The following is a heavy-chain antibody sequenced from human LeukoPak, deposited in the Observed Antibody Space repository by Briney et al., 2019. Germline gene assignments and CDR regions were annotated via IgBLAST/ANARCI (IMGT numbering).Heavy chain of an antibody. Sequence: GESLKISCKASGYSFTSYWIGWMRQMPGKGLEWMGFIYPGDSNTRYSPSFQGQVTISADKSISTAYLQWSSLKASDTAMYYCARRARAAGEIPKNWFDPWGQGTLVTVSS. V-gene: IGHV5-51*01. D-gene: IGHD6-13*01. CDR3: ARRARAAGEIPKNWFDP. CDR2: IYPGDSNT. J-gene: IGHJ5*02. CDR1: GYSFTSYW.